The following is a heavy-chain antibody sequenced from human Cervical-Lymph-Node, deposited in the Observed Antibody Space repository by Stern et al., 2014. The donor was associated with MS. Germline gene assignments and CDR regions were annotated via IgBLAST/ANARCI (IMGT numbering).Heavy chain of an antibody. D-gene: IGHD3-10*01. CDR1: GYTFSGYY. V-gene: IGHV1-2*06. CDR3: ARGWVGSDYFDY. J-gene: IGHJ4*02. Sequence: QVQLVQSGAEVKKPGASVKVSCKASGYTFSGYYIHWVRQAPGQGLEWMGRNNHNRCGTNPEQKFQGRVPRPGDTSTATVYMDLRRLRSDDTAVYFCARGWVGSDYFDYWGQGTLVTVSS. CDR2: NNHNRCGT.